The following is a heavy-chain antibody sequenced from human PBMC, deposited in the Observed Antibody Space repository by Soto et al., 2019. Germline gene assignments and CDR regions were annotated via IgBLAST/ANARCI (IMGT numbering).Heavy chain of an antibody. CDR3: ARDFADSSGWYQGYYGMDV. CDR2: IWYDGSNK. V-gene: IGHV3-33*01. CDR1: GFTFSSYG. J-gene: IGHJ6*02. Sequence: GGSLRLSCAASGFTFSSYGMHWVRQAPGKGLEWVAVIWYDGSNKYYADSVKGRFTISRDNSKNTLYLQMNSLRAEDTAVYYCARDFADSSGWYQGYYGMDVWGQGTTVTVSS. D-gene: IGHD6-19*01.